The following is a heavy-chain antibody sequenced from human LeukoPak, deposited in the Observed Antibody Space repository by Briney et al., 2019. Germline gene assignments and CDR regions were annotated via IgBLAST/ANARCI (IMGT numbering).Heavy chain of an antibody. D-gene: IGHD3-10*01. CDR1: GGSFSGYY. J-gene: IGHJ5*02. V-gene: IGHV4-34*01. Sequence: PSETLSLTCAVYGGSFSGYYWRWLRQPPGKGLEWIGEINHSGSTNYNPSLKRRVTISVDTSKNQFSLKLSSVTAADTAVYYCARDSGSYYFPFDWFDPWGQGTLVTVSS. CDR3: ARDSGSYYFPFDWFDP. CDR2: INHSGST.